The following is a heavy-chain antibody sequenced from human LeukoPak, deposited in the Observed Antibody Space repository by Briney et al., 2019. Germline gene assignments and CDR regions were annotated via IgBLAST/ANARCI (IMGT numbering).Heavy chain of an antibody. CDR2: ISRTGNSI. V-gene: IGHV3-48*04. D-gene: IGHD6-13*01. CDR3: ARGPYSSNWYVDY. J-gene: IGHJ4*02. Sequence: GGSLRLSCAASGFTFSNYRMHWVRQAPGKGLEWISYISRTGNSIYYADSVKGRFTISRDSAKNSLYLQMNSLRAEGTAVYYCARGPYSSNWYVDYWGQGTLVTVAS. CDR1: GFTFSNYR.